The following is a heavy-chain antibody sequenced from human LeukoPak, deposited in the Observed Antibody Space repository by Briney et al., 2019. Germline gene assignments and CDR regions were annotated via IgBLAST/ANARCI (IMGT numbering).Heavy chain of an antibody. CDR2: ISSSSTI. J-gene: IGHJ4*02. D-gene: IGHD4/OR15-4a*01. CDR1: GFTFSSYG. CDR3: ARDTLGEGEDANYAVYYFDY. V-gene: IGHV3-48*04. Sequence: PGGSLRLSCAASGFTFSSYGMHWVRQAPGKGLEWVSYISSSSTIYYADSVKGRFTISRDNGKNSLDLQMNSLRADDTAVYYCARDTLGEGEDANYAVYYFDYWGQGTVVTASS.